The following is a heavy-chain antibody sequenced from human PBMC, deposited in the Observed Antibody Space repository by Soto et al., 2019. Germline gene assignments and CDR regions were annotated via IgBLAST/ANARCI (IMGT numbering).Heavy chain of an antibody. D-gene: IGHD3-16*01. CDR2: INHSGST. Sequence: SETLSLTCAVYGGSFSGYYWSWIRQPPGKGLEWIGEINHSGSTNYNPSLKSRVTISVDTSKNQFSLKLSSVTAADTAVYYCARGVGGIDGKPNYYYYYYMDVWGKGTTVTVSS. V-gene: IGHV4-34*01. CDR3: ARGVGGIDGKPNYYYYYYMDV. CDR1: GGSFSGYY. J-gene: IGHJ6*03.